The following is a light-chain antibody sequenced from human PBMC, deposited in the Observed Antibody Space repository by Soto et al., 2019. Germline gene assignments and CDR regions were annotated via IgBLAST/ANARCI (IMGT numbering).Light chain of an antibody. J-gene: IGKJ4*01. CDR1: QSISGY. Sequence: DIQLTQSPSSLSASVGDRVTITCWASQSISGYLNWYQQKPGKAPKFLIYAVSSLQSGVPSRFSGSGSGTEFTLTISNLQAEDFATYYCQQSFFIPALTFGGGTKVEVK. CDR2: AVS. V-gene: IGKV1-39*01. CDR3: QQSFFIPALT.